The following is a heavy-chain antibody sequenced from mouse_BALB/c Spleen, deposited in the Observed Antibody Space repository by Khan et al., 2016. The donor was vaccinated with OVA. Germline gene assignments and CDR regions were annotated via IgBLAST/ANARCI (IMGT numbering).Heavy chain of an antibody. CDR2: IWGDGST. CDR1: GLSLTNYG. Sequence: QVQLKASGPGLVAPSQSLSITCTVSGLSLTNYGISWISQPPGKGLEWLGVIWGDGSTNYHSALISRLSINKDNSKSQVFLKLNSLQTDDTATYYCAIIYYGYDWFTYWGQGTLVTVSA. CDR3: AIIYYGYDWFTY. D-gene: IGHD2-2*01. V-gene: IGHV2-3*01. J-gene: IGHJ3*01.